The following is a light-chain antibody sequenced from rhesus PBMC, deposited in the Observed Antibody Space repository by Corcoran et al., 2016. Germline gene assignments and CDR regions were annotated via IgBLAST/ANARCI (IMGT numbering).Light chain of an antibody. J-gene: IGKJ1*01. V-gene: IGKV1-28*01. CDR2: DAS. Sequence: DIQMTQSSSYLSASVGDTVTITCRASQGISCDLNWFQQKSWKAHKLLVYDASSWESGVPSRLRRSGSRTECTLAISRLQTEDFAAYYCLRHNSYPWTFGEGTKVEIK. CDR3: LRHNSYPWT. CDR1: QGISCD.